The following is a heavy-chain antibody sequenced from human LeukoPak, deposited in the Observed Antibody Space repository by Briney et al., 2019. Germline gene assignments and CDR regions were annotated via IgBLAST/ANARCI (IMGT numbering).Heavy chain of an antibody. D-gene: IGHD2-2*01. CDR2: ISSSSSYI. CDR3: ARDGFTYQLPWNYMDV. CDR1: GFTFSSYS. V-gene: IGHV3-21*01. J-gene: IGHJ6*03. Sequence: GGSLRLSCAASGFTFSSYSMNWVRQAPGKGLEWVSSISSSSSYIYYADSVKGRFTISRDNAKNSLYLQMNSLRAEDTAVYYCARDGFTYQLPWNYMDVWGKGTTVTVSS.